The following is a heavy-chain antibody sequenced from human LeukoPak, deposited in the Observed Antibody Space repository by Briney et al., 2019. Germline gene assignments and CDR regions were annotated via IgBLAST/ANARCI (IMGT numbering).Heavy chain of an antibody. V-gene: IGHV5-10-1*01. CDR3: ARAYSRSRFDY. J-gene: IGHJ4*02. Sequence: GASLKISCKGSGYRFTSYWISWVRQMPGKGLEWMGRIDPTDSYTNYSPSFEGHVTISADKSTATVYLQWSSLKASDTAMYYCARAYSRSRFDYWGQGTLVTVSS. CDR2: IDPTDSYT. CDR1: GYRFTSYW. D-gene: IGHD6-6*01.